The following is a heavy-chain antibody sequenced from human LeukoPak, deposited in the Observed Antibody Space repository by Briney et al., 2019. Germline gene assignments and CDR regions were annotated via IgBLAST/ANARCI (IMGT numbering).Heavy chain of an antibody. CDR3: SRVVQDVTGADY. D-gene: IGHD3-9*01. J-gene: IGHJ4*02. Sequence: GGSLGLSCAASGFTFSSYHMNWVRQAPGKGLEWLSYIQSSTGSMIYADSVKGRFTVSRDNAKNSLYLQMNSLRAEDTAVYYCSRVVQDVTGADYWGQGTLVIVSS. V-gene: IGHV3-48*01. CDR2: IQSSTGSM. CDR1: GFTFSSYH.